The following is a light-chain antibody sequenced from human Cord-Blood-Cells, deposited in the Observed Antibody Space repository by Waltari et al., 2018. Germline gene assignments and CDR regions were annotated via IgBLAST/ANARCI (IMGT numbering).Light chain of an antibody. J-gene: IGLJ1*01. CDR1: SSDVGGYNY. V-gene: IGLV2-14*01. CDR3: SSYTSSSTYV. CDR2: EVS. Sequence: QPALTQPASVSGSPGQSTTISCTGTSSDVGGYNYVSWYQQHPGKAPKLMIYEVSNRPSGVSNRFSGSKSGNTASLTISGLQAEDEADYYCSSYTSSSTYVFGTGTKVTVL.